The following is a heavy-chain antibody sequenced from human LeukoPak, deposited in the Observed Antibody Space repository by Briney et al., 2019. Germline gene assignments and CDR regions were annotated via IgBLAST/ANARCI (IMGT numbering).Heavy chain of an antibody. Sequence: PGGSLRLSCAASGFTFSDHYMDWVRQAPGKGLEWVGFIRSKAYGGTTEYAASVKGRFTISRDDSKSIAYLQMSSLKTEDTAVYYCTRAVYDFWSGYYRDWGQGTLVTVSS. J-gene: IGHJ4*02. CDR3: TRAVYDFWSGYYRD. CDR2: IRSKAYGGTT. V-gene: IGHV3-49*04. D-gene: IGHD3-3*01. CDR1: GFTFSDHY.